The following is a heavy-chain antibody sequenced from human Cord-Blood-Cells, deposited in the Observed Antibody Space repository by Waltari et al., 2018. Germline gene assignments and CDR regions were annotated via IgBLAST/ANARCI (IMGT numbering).Heavy chain of an antibody. CDR3: ASLNYDILTGYYFDY. Sequence: QVQLQQWGAGLLKPSETLSLTCAVYGGSFSGYYWSWIRQPPGKGLEWIGEINHSGSTNDNPSLKSRVTISVDTSKNQFSLKLSAVTAADTAVYYCASLNYDILTGYYFDYWGQGTLVTVSS. CDR2: INHSGST. D-gene: IGHD3-9*01. J-gene: IGHJ4*02. CDR1: GGSFSGYY. V-gene: IGHV4-34*01.